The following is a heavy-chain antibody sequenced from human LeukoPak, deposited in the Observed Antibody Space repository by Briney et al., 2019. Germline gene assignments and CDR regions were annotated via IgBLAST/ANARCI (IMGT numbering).Heavy chain of an antibody. CDR1: GFTFSLYA. J-gene: IGHJ4*02. V-gene: IGHV3-21*05. CDR3: ARDRSPTQLIDY. CDR2: INSDSDDI. Sequence: GGSLRLSCAASGFTFSLYAMNWVRQAPGKGLEWVSYINSDSDDIHYADSVKGGFTISRDIAKNSLYLQMNSLRATDRAVYYCARDRSPTQLIDYWGQGTLVTVSS. D-gene: IGHD5-18*01.